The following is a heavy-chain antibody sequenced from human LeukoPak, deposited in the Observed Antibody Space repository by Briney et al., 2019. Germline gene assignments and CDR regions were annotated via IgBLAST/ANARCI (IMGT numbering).Heavy chain of an antibody. D-gene: IGHD6-13*01. Sequence: NPSETLSLTCTVSGGSISSSSYYWGWIRQPPGKGLEWIGYIDYSGSTNYNPSLKSRVTISVDTSKNQFSLNLSSVTAADMAVYYCAKGYSRSNIFDYWGQGTLVTVSP. CDR1: GGSISSSSYY. V-gene: IGHV4-61*05. CDR3: AKGYSRSNIFDY. J-gene: IGHJ4*02. CDR2: IDYSGST.